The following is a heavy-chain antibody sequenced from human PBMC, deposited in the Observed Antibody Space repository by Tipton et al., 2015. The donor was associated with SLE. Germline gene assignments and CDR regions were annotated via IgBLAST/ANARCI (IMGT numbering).Heavy chain of an antibody. D-gene: IGHD3-3*01. J-gene: IGHJ6*02. CDR1: GGSIRSYY. Sequence: TLSLTCTVSGGSIRSYYWSWIRQPPGKGLEWIGYIYDSGRTNDEPSLKSRVTMSIDTSKNQFSLKLNSVTAADTAVYYCARHRFWSGYYYYGMDVWGQGTTVIVSS. CDR3: ARHRFWSGYYYYGMDV. V-gene: IGHV4-59*08. CDR2: IYDSGRT.